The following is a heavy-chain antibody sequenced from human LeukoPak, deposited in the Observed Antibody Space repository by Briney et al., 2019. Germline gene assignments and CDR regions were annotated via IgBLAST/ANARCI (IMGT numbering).Heavy chain of an antibody. CDR2: INPNSGGT. CDR3: ARDSITGTAGDAFDI. J-gene: IGHJ3*02. D-gene: IGHD1-7*01. Sequence: ASVKVSCKASGYTFTSYGISWVRQAPGQGLEWMGWINPNSGGTNYAQKFQGRVTMTRDTSISTAYMELSRLRSDDTAVYYCARDSITGTAGDAFDIWGQGTMVTVSS. CDR1: GYTFTSYG. V-gene: IGHV1-2*02.